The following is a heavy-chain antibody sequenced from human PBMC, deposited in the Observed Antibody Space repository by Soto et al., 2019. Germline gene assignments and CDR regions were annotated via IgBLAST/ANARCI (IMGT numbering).Heavy chain of an antibody. CDR1: GFTFSSYW. CDR3: AREGRSAMVMNHDAFDI. J-gene: IGHJ3*02. D-gene: IGHD5-18*01. CDR2: INSDGSST. V-gene: IGHV3-74*01. Sequence: EVQLVESGGGLVQPGGSLRLSCAASGFTFSSYWMHWVRQAPGKGLVWVSRINSDGSSTSYADSVKGRFTISRDNDKNTLYLQMNSLRAEDTAVYYCAREGRSAMVMNHDAFDIWGQGTMVTVSS.